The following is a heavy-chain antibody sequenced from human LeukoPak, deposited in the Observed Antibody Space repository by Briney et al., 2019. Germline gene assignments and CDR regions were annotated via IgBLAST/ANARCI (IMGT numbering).Heavy chain of an antibody. V-gene: IGHV4-4*02. CDR3: ARGGPAYALDY. J-gene: IGHJ4*02. CDR2: IHHGEET. D-gene: IGHD2-2*01. CDR1: GGSISSSHW. Sequence: PSETLSLTCAVSGGSISSSHWWSWVRQPPGKGLEWIGGIHHGEETKYNPSLKGRVAISVDNSKNQVSLKVTSVTAADTAIYYCARGGPAYALDYWGQGTLVIVSS.